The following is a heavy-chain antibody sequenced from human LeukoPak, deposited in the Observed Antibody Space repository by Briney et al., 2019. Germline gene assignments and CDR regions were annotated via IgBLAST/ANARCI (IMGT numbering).Heavy chain of an antibody. D-gene: IGHD2-15*01. CDR1: GYTFTSYG. CDR3: ARLQTGRRYCSGGSCPPLGAFDI. Sequence: ASVKVSCKASGYTFTSYGISWVRQAPGQGLEWMGWISAYNGNTNYAQKLQGRVTMTTDTSTSTAYMELRSLRSDDTAVYYRARLQTGRRYCSGGSCPPLGAFDIWGQGTMVTVSS. V-gene: IGHV1-18*01. J-gene: IGHJ3*02. CDR2: ISAYNGNT.